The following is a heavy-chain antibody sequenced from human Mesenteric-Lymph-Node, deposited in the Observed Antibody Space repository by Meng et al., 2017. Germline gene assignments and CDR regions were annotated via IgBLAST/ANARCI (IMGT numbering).Heavy chain of an antibody. CDR1: GDSVSSGRW. D-gene: IGHD4-17*01. V-gene: IGHV4-31*02. CDR3: VRTNYGDYNWFDP. Sequence: GSGQGRVNPWGSLSSPWRVSGDSVSSGRWWSWVRQPPGKGLEWIGYIYYSGSTYYNPSLRSRVAISIDTSKNQFSLKLTSVTAADTAVYFCVRTNYGDYNWFDPWGQGTLVTVSS. J-gene: IGHJ5*02. CDR2: IYYSGST.